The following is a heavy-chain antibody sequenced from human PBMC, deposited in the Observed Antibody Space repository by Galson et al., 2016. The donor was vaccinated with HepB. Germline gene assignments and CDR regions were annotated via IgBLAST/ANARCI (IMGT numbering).Heavy chain of an antibody. CDR3: ARDGGRQCRGVNCSKWGNKWFDP. CDR2: INPSGDST. V-gene: IGHV1-46*01. J-gene: IGHJ5*02. CDR1: GYTFTNYH. D-gene: IGHD2-15*01. Sequence: SVKVSCKASGYTFTNYHVHWVRQAPGQGLEWMGIINPSGDSTSYAQKFQGRVTMTRDTSTSTVYMELSSLRSEDTAVYYCARDGGRQCRGVNCSKWGNKWFDPWGQGTLVTVSS.